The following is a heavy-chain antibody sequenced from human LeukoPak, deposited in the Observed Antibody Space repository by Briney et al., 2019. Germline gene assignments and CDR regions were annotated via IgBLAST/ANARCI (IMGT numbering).Heavy chain of an antibody. CDR3: ARGAYYYED. J-gene: IGHJ4*02. CDR1: GFTFSSHS. V-gene: IGHV3-48*01. CDR2: ISSGSSTI. Sequence: QSGGSLRLSCAASGFTFSSHSMNWVRQAPGKGLEWVSYISSGSSTIYYADSVKGRFTISRDNAKNSLYLQMNSLRAEDTAVYYCARGAYYYEDWGQGTLVTVSS. D-gene: IGHD3-22*01.